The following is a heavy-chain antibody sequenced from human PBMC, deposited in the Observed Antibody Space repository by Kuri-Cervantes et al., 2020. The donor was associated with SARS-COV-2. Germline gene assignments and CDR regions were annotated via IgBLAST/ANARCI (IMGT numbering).Heavy chain of an antibody. Sequence: GESLKISCAASGFTFSSYAMHWVRQAPGKGLEWVAVISYDGSNKYYADSVKGRFTISRDNAKNSLYLQMNSLRAEDTAVYYCARVSGSYYRSYYFDYWGQGTLVTVSS. V-gene: IGHV3-30-3*01. CDR1: GFTFSSYA. D-gene: IGHD1-26*01. CDR3: ARVSGSYYRSYYFDY. CDR2: ISYDGSNK. J-gene: IGHJ4*02.